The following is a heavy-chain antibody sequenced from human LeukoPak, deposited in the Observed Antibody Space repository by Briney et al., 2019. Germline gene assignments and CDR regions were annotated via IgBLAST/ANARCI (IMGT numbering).Heavy chain of an antibody. Sequence: SVKVSGKAPGGTFSSYTISWERQAPGQGLEWMGGIIPIFGTANYAQKFQGRVTITADESTSTAYMELSSLRSEDTAVYYCARDCFEAVAGRVYAFDIWGQGTMVTVSS. V-gene: IGHV1-69*13. D-gene: IGHD6-19*01. CDR3: ARDCFEAVAGRVYAFDI. CDR2: IIPIFGTA. CDR1: GGTFSSYT. J-gene: IGHJ3*02.